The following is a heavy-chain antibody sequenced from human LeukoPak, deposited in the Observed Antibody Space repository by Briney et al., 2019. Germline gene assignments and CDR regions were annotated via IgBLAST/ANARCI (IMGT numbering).Heavy chain of an antibody. Sequence: SETLSLTCTVSGGSISSYYWSWIRQPPGKGLEWIGYIYYSGSTNYNPSLKGRVTISVDTSKNQFSLKLSSVTAADTAVYYCARDGPYSSSWEFDYWGQGTLVTVSS. CDR1: GGSISSYY. CDR3: ARDGPYSSSWEFDY. CDR2: IYYSGST. V-gene: IGHV4-59*01. J-gene: IGHJ4*02. D-gene: IGHD6-13*01.